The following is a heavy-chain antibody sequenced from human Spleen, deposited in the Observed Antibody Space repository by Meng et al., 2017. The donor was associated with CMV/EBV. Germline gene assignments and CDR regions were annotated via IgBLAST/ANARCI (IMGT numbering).Heavy chain of an antibody. CDR2: ITVYNAET. V-gene: IGHV1-18*01. J-gene: IGHJ4*02. Sequence: YTFSQYCLSWVRQAPGQGLEWMGWITVYNAETKYAQKFQDRVTVTTDTSTNTAYMELRSLRSDDTAVYFCARDLWLLGSSGFPLSDSWGQGTLVTVSS. D-gene: IGHD6-19*01. CDR1: YTFSQYC. CDR3: ARDLWLLGSSGFPLSDS.